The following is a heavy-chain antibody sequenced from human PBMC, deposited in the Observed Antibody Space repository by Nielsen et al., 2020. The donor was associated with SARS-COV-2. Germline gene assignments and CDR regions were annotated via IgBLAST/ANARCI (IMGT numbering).Heavy chain of an antibody. Sequence: ASVKVSCKASGYTFTSYGISWVRQAPGQGLEWMGWINPNSGGTNYAQKFLGRVTMTRDTSISTAYMELSRLRSDDTAVYYCARTGIAVAGIDFDYWGQGTLVTVSS. D-gene: IGHD6-19*01. V-gene: IGHV1-2*02. CDR1: GYTFTSYG. CDR2: INPNSGGT. J-gene: IGHJ4*02. CDR3: ARTGIAVAGIDFDY.